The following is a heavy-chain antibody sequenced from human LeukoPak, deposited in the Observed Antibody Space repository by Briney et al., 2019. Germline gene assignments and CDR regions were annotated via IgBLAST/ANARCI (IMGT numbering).Heavy chain of an antibody. D-gene: IGHD6-19*01. Sequence: ASVTVSCKASGYTFTGHYMHWVRQAPGQGLEWMGRINPDSGATVYAQKFQGRVTMTRDTSISTAYMALSRLTSDDTAVYFCARDAVAEWAEYYFVFWGQGTLVTVSS. J-gene: IGHJ4*02. CDR2: INPDSGAT. V-gene: IGHV1-2*06. CDR1: GYTFTGHY. CDR3: ARDAVAEWAEYYFVF.